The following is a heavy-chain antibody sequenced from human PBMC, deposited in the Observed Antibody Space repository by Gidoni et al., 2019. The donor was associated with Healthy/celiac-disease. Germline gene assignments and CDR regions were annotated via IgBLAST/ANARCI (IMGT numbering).Heavy chain of an antibody. Sequence: EVQLLESGGGLVQPGGSLRLSCAASGVTFSSHAMSWVRQAPGKGLEWVSAISGSGGSTYYADSVKGRFTISRDNSKNTLYLQMNSLRAEDTAVYYCAKDRAVAGTGGTVRYYGMDVWGQGTTVTVSS. D-gene: IGHD6-19*01. CDR2: ISGSGGST. J-gene: IGHJ6*02. CDR3: AKDRAVAGTGGTVRYYGMDV. V-gene: IGHV3-23*01. CDR1: GVTFSSHA.